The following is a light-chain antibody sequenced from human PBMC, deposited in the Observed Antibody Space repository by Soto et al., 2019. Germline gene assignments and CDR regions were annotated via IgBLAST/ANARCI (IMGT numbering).Light chain of an antibody. J-gene: IGLJ1*01. CDR3: GSWENSVSAYL. V-gene: IGLV1-51*01. Sequence: QSVLTQPPSVSAAPGQRVTISCSGSSSNIGNNFVSWYQQLPGTAPKLLIYDNNQRPSGISDRFSCFKSGTSATLGITGLQTGDEGDYYCGSWENSVSAYLFGTGTKVTV. CDR2: DNN. CDR1: SSNIGNNF.